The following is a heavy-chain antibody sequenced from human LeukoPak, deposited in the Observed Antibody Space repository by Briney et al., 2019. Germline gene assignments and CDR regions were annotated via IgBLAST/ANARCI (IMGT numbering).Heavy chain of an antibody. CDR2: IYYSGST. Sequence: SETLSLPCTVSGGSISSSSYYWGWIRQPPGKGLEWIGSIYYSGSTYYNPSLKSRVTISVDTSKNQFSLKLSSVTAADTAVYYCALYDFWSGYPFDYWGQGTLVTVSS. D-gene: IGHD3-3*01. J-gene: IGHJ4*02. CDR3: ALYDFWSGYPFDY. V-gene: IGHV4-39*01. CDR1: GGSISSSSYY.